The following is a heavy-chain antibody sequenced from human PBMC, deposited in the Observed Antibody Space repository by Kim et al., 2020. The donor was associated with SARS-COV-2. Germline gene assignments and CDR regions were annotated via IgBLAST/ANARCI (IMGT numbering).Heavy chain of an antibody. CDR2: ISWRSDNI. CDR3: ARDLSGLACTSTTCFIYGMDV. Sequence: GGSLRLSCAASGFTFGDYAMHWVRQAPGKGLEWVSGISWRSDNIYYAGSVEGRFTISRDNAKNSLFLQMSGLRHEDTAVYYCARDLSGLACTSTTCFIYGMDVWGQGTTVTVSS. J-gene: IGHJ6*02. CDR1: GFTFGDYA. D-gene: IGHD2-2*01. V-gene: IGHV3-9*01.